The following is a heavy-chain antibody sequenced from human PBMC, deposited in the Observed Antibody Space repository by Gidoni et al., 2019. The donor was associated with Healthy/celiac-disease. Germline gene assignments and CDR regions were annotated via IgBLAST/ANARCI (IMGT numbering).Heavy chain of an antibody. CDR1: GFTFSGSA. D-gene: IGHD3-10*01. V-gene: IGHV3-73*01. Sequence: EVPLVESGGGLVQPGGSLKLSCAASGFTFSGSAMHWVRQASGKGLEWVGRIRSKANSYATAYAAPVKGRFTISRDDSKNTAYLQMNSLKTEDTAVYYCTSTRAMVGGNGMDVWGQGTTVTVSS. CDR2: IRSKANSYAT. CDR3: TSTRAMVGGNGMDV. J-gene: IGHJ6*02.